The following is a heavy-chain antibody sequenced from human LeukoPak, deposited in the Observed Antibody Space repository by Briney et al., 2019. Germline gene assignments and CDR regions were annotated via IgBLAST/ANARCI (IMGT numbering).Heavy chain of an antibody. CDR2: IYSGGST. V-gene: IGHV3-53*01. Sequence: GGSLRLSCAASGFTVSSNYMSWVRQAPGKGLGWVSVIYSGGSTYYADSVKGRFTISRDNSKTTLYLQMNSPRAAAPAVYYCARALMVRGVTTRGPFDYWGQGTLVTVSS. D-gene: IGHD3-10*01. J-gene: IGHJ4*02. CDR3: ARALMVRGVTTRGPFDY. CDR1: GFTVSSNY.